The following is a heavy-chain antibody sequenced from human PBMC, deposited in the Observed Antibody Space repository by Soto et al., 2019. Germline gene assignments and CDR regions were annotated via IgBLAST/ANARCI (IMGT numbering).Heavy chain of an antibody. Sequence: QVQLVQSGAEVKKPGASVKVSCKASGYTFTSYAMHWVRQAPGQRLEWMGWINAGNGNTKYSQKFQGRVTITRDTAASTAYMELSSMRSEDTAVYYCASDPISTTVTTFDYWGQGTLVTVSS. CDR2: INAGNGNT. V-gene: IGHV1-3*01. D-gene: IGHD4-17*01. J-gene: IGHJ4*02. CDR1: GYTFTSYA. CDR3: ASDPISTTVTTFDY.